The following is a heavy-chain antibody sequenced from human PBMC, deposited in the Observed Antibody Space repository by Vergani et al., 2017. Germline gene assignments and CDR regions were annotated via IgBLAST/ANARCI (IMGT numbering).Heavy chain of an antibody. CDR2: ITYNGGRT. Sequence: DVDLVESGGGFVQPGGSRRLSCAASGFTFNIYAMSWVRQAPGKGLEWVSTITYNGGRTYYADSVTGRFTISRDNSKNTLFLQLKTLRAEDTGVYYCAELYGDDGYSPFWGQGTLVTVSS. J-gene: IGHJ4*02. V-gene: IGHV3-23*04. CDR1: GFTFNIYA. D-gene: IGHD5-18*01. CDR3: AELYGDDGYSPF.